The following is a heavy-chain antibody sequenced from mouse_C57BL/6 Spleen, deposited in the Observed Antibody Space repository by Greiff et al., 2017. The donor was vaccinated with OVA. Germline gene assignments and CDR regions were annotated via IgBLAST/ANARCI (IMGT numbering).Heavy chain of an antibody. J-gene: IGHJ3*01. CDR3: ARSTKSWFTY. D-gene: IGHD2-1*01. CDR2: IDPSDSYT. CDR1: GYTFTSYW. V-gene: IGHV1-59*01. Sequence: QVQLQQPGAELVRPGTSVKLSCKASGYTFTSYWMHWVKQRPGQGLEWIGVIDPSDSYTNYTQKFKGKATLTVDTSSSTAYMQLSILTSEDSAVYYCARSTKSWFTYWGQGTLLTVSA.